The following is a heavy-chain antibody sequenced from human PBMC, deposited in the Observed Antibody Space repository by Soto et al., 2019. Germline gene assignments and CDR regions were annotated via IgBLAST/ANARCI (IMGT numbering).Heavy chain of an antibody. Sequence: GESLKISCKGSGYSFTSYWISWVRQMPGKGLEWVGRIDPSDSYTNYSPSFQGHVTISADKSIGTAYLQWSSLKASDTAMYYCARSKYRGNYYYYYGMDVWGQGTTVTVSS. V-gene: IGHV5-10-1*01. D-gene: IGHD3-16*02. J-gene: IGHJ6*02. CDR1: GYSFTSYW. CDR3: ARSKYRGNYYYYYGMDV. CDR2: IDPSDSYT.